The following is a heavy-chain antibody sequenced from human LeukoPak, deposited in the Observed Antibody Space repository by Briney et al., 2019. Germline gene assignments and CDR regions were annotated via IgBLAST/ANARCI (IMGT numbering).Heavy chain of an antibody. D-gene: IGHD5-12*01. J-gene: IGHJ4*02. Sequence: SSETLSLTCTVSGGSISSGDYYWTWIRQPPGKGQVWIGYIYYSGSAYDNPSLKSRLNISVDTPKNQFSLKLSSVTAADTAVYYCARERGYERYDYWGQGTLVTVSS. CDR3: ARERGYERYDY. CDR2: IYYSGSA. CDR1: GGSISSGDYY. V-gene: IGHV4-30-4*08.